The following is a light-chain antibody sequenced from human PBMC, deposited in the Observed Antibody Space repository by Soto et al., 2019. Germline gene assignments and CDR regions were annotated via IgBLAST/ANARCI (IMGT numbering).Light chain of an antibody. J-gene: IGKJ2*01. Sequence: EIVLTQSPATLSVSPGERATLSCRASQSVSSYLAWYQQKPGQAPRLLIYDASNRATGIPARFSGSGSGTDFTLTISSLEPEDFAVYYCQQRSNWPRYTFGQGNKLEIK. V-gene: IGKV3-11*01. CDR2: DAS. CDR3: QQRSNWPRYT. CDR1: QSVSSY.